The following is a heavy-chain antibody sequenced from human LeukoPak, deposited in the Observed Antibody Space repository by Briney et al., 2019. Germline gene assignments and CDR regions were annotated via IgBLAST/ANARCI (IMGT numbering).Heavy chain of an antibody. J-gene: IGHJ4*02. CDR2: ISYDGSNK. CDR3: AKYAWESSALDY. D-gene: IGHD2-2*01. V-gene: IGHV3-30*19. Sequence: QSGGSLRLSCAASGFTFSSYGMHWVRQAPGKGLEWVATISYDGSNKHYADSVKGRFTISRDNSQNTLYLQMNSLRPEDTAVYYCAKYAWESSALDYWGQGTLVTVSS. CDR1: GFTFSSYG.